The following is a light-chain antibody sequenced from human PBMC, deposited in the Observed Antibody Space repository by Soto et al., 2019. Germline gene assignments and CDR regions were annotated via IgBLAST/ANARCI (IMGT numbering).Light chain of an antibody. CDR2: NNN. CDR1: SSNIGSNP. J-gene: IGLJ2*01. V-gene: IGLV1-44*01. CDR3: AAWDDSLNGLI. Sequence: QSVLTQPPSASGTPGQRVTISCSGSSSNIGSNPVNWYQQLPGTAPKLLIYNNNQRPSGVPDRFSGSKSGTSASLAISGLQSEDESDYRCAAWDDSLNGLIFGGGTQLTVL.